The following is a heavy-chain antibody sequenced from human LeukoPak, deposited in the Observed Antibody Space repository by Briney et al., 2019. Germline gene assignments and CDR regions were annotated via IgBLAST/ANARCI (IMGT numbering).Heavy chain of an antibody. Sequence: PGGSLRLSCAASGFTFSSYGMHWVRRAPGKGLEWVAVISYDGSNKYYADSVKGRFTISRDKSKNTLYLQMNSLRAEDTAVYYCAKEAADTYYFDSWGQGTLVTVSS. J-gene: IGHJ4*02. D-gene: IGHD6-13*01. CDR2: ISYDGSNK. V-gene: IGHV3-30*18. CDR1: GFTFSSYG. CDR3: AKEAADTYYFDS.